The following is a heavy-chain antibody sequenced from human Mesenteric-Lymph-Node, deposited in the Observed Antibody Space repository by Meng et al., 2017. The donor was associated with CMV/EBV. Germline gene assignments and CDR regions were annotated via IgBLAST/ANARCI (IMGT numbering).Heavy chain of an antibody. D-gene: IGHD2-15*01. CDR2: IYYSGST. CDR3: ARLRGNLRVCSGSMGGKNWFDP. CDR1: GGSISSYY. V-gene: IGHV4-59*01. Sequence: SETLSLTCTVSGGSISSYYWSWIRQPPGKGLEWIGYIYYSGSTNYNPSLKSRVTISVDTSKNQFSLKLSSVTAADTAVYYCARLRGNLRVCSGSMGGKNWFDPWGQGTLVTVSS. J-gene: IGHJ5*02.